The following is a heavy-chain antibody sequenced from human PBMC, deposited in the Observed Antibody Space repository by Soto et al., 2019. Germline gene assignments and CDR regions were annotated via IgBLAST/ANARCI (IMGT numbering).Heavy chain of an antibody. V-gene: IGHV1-18*01. J-gene: IGHJ4*02. D-gene: IGHD2-2*01. CDR3: ARARCTGTSCYWRYLDY. CDR1: GYTFASYG. Sequence: QVQLVQSGAEVKKPGASVKVSCKASGYTFASYGISWVRQAPGQGLEGMGWISGYNSDTKYTQKFQGSVTMTTDTATSTAYMELRSLRSDDTAVYYCARARCTGTSCYWRYLDYWGQGTLVTVSS. CDR2: ISGYNSDT.